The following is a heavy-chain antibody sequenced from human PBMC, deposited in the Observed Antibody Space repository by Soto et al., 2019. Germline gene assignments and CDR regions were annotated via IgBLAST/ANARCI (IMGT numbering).Heavy chain of an antibody. CDR2: ISSSTSYV. D-gene: IGHD2-2*01. CDR3: ARDPSEGRVGNWFES. Sequence: GGSLRLSWAASGFTFSRYGMNWLRQAPGKGLEWVASISSSTSYVYYADSVKGRFSTSRDNAKNILYLEMYALRTEDTAVYYCARDPSEGRVGNWFESWGQGTLVTDSS. J-gene: IGHJ5*01. V-gene: IGHV3-21*06. CDR1: GFTFSRYG.